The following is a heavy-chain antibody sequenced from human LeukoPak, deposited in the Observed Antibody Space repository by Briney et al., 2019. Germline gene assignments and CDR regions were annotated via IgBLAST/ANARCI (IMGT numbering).Heavy chain of an antibody. V-gene: IGHV4-31*03. CDR1: GGSISSGGYY. J-gene: IGHJ4*02. D-gene: IGHD4-23*01. Sequence: KPSQTLSLTCTVSGGSISSGGYYWSWIRQHPGKGLEWIGYIYYSGSTYYNPSLKSRVTISVDTSKNQFSLKLSSVTAADTAVYYCARDERLGEDYGGNPPGGGFDYWGQGTLVTVSS. CDR3: ARDERLGEDYGGNPPGGGFDY. CDR2: IYYSGST.